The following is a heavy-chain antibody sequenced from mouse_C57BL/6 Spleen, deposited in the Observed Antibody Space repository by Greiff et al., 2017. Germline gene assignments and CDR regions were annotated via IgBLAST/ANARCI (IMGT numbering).Heavy chain of an antibody. Sequence: EVQVVESGPGLVKPSQSLSLTCSATGYSITSGYFWNWSRQFQGNKLEWVGYIRYDGSNNYNPSIKNRISITRDTSKNQFFLKLNSVTTEDTAAYYCDKDRSDGYYGDWGQGTTLTVSS. D-gene: IGHD2-3*01. CDR3: DKDRSDGYYGD. CDR2: IRYDGSN. J-gene: IGHJ2*01. CDR1: GYSITSGYF. V-gene: IGHV3-6*01.